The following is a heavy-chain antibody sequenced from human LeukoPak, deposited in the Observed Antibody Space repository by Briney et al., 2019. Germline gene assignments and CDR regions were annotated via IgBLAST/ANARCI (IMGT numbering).Heavy chain of an antibody. CDR3: ATGKAVAGIPYYFDY. CDR1: GYTFTDYY. D-gene: IGHD6-19*01. CDR2: VDPEDGET. J-gene: IGHJ4*02. Sequence: GATVKISCKVSGYTFTDYYMHWVQQAPGKGLEWMGLVDPEDGETIYAEKFQGRVTITADTSTDTAYMEQSSLRSEDTAVYYCATGKAVAGIPYYFDYWGQGTLVTVSS. V-gene: IGHV1-69-2*01.